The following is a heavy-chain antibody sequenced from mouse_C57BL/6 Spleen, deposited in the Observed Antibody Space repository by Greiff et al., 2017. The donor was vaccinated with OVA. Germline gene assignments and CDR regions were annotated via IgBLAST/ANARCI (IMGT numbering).Heavy chain of an antibody. CDR3: ARERSYDYPYYFDY. D-gene: IGHD2-4*01. V-gene: IGHV3-6*01. CDR1: GYSITSGYY. Sequence: EVKLVESGPGLVKPSQSLSLTCSVTGYSITSGYYWNWIRQFPGNKLEWMGYISYDGSNNYNPSLKNRISITRDTSKNQFFLKLNSVTTEDTATYYCARERSYDYPYYFDYWGQGTTLTVSS. CDR2: ISYDGSN. J-gene: IGHJ2*01.